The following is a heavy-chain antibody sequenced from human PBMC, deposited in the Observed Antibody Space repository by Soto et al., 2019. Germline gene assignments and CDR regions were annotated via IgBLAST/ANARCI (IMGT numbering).Heavy chain of an antibody. CDR3: GCRVEDIAYDYYDMDV. J-gene: IGHJ6*02. CDR2: IHHRESA. CDR1: GGSVRSNNW. D-gene: IGHD2-15*01. Sequence: SETLSLTCAVSGGSVRSNNWWFWVRQPPGKGLEWIGEIHHRESANLNPSLKSRVTISVDRSKNEFSLKVNSVTAADTAVYYCGCRVEDIAYDYYDMDVWGQGTTVPASS. V-gene: IGHV4-4*02.